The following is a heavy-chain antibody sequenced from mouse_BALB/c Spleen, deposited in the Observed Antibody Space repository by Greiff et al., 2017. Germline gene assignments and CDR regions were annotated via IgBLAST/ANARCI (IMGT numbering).Heavy chain of an antibody. CDR1: GFSLTSYG. CDR3: AKVSVYDNCAIDY. D-gene: IGHD2-12*01. Sequence: VKLQESGPGLVAPSQSLSITCTVSGFSLTSYGVHWVRQPPGKGLEWLGVIWAGGSTNYHSALMSRLSISKDNSKSQVFLKMNSLQTDDTAMYYCAKVSVYDNCAIDYWGQGTSVTVSS. V-gene: IGHV2-9*02. CDR2: IWAGGST. J-gene: IGHJ4*01.